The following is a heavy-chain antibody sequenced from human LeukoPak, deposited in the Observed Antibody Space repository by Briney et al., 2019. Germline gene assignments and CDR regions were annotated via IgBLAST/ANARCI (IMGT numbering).Heavy chain of an antibody. D-gene: IGHD5-12*01. J-gene: IGHJ4*02. V-gene: IGHV1-69*04. Sequence: SVKVSCKASGGTFSSYAISWVRQAPGQGLEWMGRIIPILGIANYAQKFQGRVTITADKSTSTAYMELSSLRSEDTAVYYCARGTSDIVATIFGYWGQGTLVTVSS. CDR2: IIPILGIA. CDR3: ARGTSDIVATIFGY. CDR1: GGTFSSYA.